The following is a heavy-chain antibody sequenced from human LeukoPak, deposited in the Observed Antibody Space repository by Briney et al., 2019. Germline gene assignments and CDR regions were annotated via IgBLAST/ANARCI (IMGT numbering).Heavy chain of an antibody. CDR3: ANGNNGVYVRLDY. CDR1: GFTFSHYA. V-gene: IGHV3-23*01. Sequence: GGSLRLSCAASGFTFSHYAMTWVRQAPGKGLEWVSVISGSGGNTYYADSVKGRFTISRDNSKNTLYLQMNSLRAEDTAVYYCANGNNGVYVRLDYWGQGTLVTVSS. CDR2: ISGSGGNT. J-gene: IGHJ4*02. D-gene: IGHD5/OR15-5a*01.